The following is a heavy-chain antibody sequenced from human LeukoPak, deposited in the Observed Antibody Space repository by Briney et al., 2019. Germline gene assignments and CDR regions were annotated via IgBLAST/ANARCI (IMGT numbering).Heavy chain of an antibody. Sequence: PGGSLRLSCAASGFTFSSYAMSWVRQAPGKGLEWLSTISSSSSYIYYADSVKGRFTISRDNAKKSLYLLMNSLRAEDTAVYYCARDRWIGKAMATPNWFDPWGQGTLVTVSS. V-gene: IGHV3-21*01. CDR3: ARDRWIGKAMATPNWFDP. CDR2: ISSSSSYI. D-gene: IGHD5-24*01. CDR1: GFTFSSYA. J-gene: IGHJ5*02.